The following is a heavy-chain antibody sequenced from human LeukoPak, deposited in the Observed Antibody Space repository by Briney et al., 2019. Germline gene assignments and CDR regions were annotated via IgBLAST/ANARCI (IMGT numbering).Heavy chain of an antibody. CDR1: GYTFTSYG. V-gene: IGHV1-18*01. J-gene: IGHJ6*02. CDR3: ARGVQQQPDYYGMGV. Sequence: ASVKVSCKASGYTFTSYGISWVRQAPGQGLEWMGWISAYNGNTNYAQKLQGRVTMTTDTSTSTAYMELRSLRSDDTAVYYCARGVQQQPDYYGMGVWGQGTTVTVSS. D-gene: IGHD6-13*01. CDR2: ISAYNGNT.